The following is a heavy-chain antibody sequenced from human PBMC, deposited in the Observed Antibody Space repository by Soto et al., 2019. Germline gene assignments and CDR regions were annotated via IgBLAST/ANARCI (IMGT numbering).Heavy chain of an antibody. CDR1: GGSFSGYY. J-gene: IGHJ6*02. V-gene: IGHV4-34*01. D-gene: IGHD2-8*01. CDR3: ARGMRGGAPIVLRPPSGMYV. Sequence: PSETLSRTCALYGGSFSGYYWSWIRRPPGKGLEWIGEINHSGSTNYNPSLKSRVPISVDTSKKQFSLKVSSVTAAHTAVYYCARGMRGGAPIVLRPPSGMYVWGQETTVTVSS. CDR2: INHSGST.